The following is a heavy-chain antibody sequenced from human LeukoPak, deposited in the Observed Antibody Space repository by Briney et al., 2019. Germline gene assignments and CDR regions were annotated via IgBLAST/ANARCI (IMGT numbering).Heavy chain of an antibody. CDR1: GFNFNYYA. J-gene: IGHJ3*02. D-gene: IGHD3-22*01. V-gene: IGHV3-23*01. CDR2: IGGNGIRT. Sequence: GGSLKLSCAASGFNFNYYAMTWVRQAPGKGLEWVSGIGGNGIRTYYADSVRGRFTVSRDNSKNTLYLQMNSLRAEDTAVYYCAKDSFRAHYYDSSGYPSDAFDIWGQGTMVTVSS. CDR3: AKDSFRAHYYDSSGYPSDAFDI.